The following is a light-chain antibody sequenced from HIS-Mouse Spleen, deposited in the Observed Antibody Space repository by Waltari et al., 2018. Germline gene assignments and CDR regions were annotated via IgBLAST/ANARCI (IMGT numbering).Light chain of an antibody. J-gene: IGKJ1*01. CDR2: GAS. Sequence: EIVMTQSPDTLSVSPGERATLSCRASQSVSSNLAWYQQKPGQAPRLLIYGASTRATGIPARFSGSGSGTEFTLTISNMQSEDFAVYYCQQYNNWWTFGQGTKVEIK. CDR3: QQYNNWWT. CDR1: QSVSSN. V-gene: IGKV3-15*01.